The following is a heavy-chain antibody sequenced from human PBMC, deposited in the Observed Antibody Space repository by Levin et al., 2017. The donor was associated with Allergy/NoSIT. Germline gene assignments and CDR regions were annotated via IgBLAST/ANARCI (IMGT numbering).Heavy chain of an antibody. J-gene: IGHJ4*02. CDR1: GGTFSSYT. CDR3: AIPYGGSGSSPIDY. D-gene: IGHD3-10*01. V-gene: IGHV1-69*02. CDR2: IIPILGIA. Sequence: SVKVSCKASGGTFSSYTISWVRQAPGQGLEWMGRIIPILGIANYAQKFQGRVTITADKSTSTAYMELSSLRSEDTAVYYCAIPYGGSGSSPIDYWGQGTLVTVSS.